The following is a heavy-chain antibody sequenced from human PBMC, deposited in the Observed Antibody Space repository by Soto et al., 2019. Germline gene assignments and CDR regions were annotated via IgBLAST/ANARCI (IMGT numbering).Heavy chain of an antibody. CDR3: VRSMGYCTNGVCGVDY. CDR1: GFTFSSYA. CDR2: ISGSGGST. J-gene: IGHJ4*02. Sequence: GGSLRLSCAASGFTFSSYAMSWVRQAPGKGLEWVSAISGSGGSTYYADSVKGRFTISRDNSKNTLYLQMNSLRAEDTAVYYCVRSMGYCTNGVCGVDYWGQGTLVTVSS. D-gene: IGHD2-8*01. V-gene: IGHV3-23*01.